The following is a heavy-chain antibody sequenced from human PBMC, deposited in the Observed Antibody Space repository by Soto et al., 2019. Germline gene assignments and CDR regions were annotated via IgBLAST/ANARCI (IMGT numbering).Heavy chain of an antibody. Sequence: EVQLVESGGGLVKPGGSLRLSCAASGFTFSSYSMNWVRQAPGKGLKWVSSISSSSSYIYYADSVKGRFTISRDNAKNSLYLQMNSLRAEDTAVYYCARDRDSSPGGLYYYYGMDVWGQGTTVTVSS. CDR2: ISSSSSYI. D-gene: IGHD6-13*01. CDR1: GFTFSSYS. V-gene: IGHV3-21*01. J-gene: IGHJ6*02. CDR3: ARDRDSSPGGLYYYYGMDV.